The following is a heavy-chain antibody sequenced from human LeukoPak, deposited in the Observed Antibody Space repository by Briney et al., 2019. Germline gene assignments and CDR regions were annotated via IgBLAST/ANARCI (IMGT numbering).Heavy chain of an antibody. CDR3: ARVGARVPIDS. V-gene: IGHV5-51*01. D-gene: IGHD1-26*01. Sequence: GESLKISCKGSGYSFNTYWIGWVRQMPGKGLEWMGIVYPGDSGTRYSPSLQGRVTISADKSINTAYLQWGSLKASDTALYYCARVGARVPIDSWGQGSLVTVSS. J-gene: IGHJ5*01. CDR1: GYSFNTYW. CDR2: VYPGDSGT.